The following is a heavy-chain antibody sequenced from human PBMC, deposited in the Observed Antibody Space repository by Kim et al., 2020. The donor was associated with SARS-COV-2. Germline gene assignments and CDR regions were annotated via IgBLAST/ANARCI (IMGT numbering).Heavy chain of an antibody. D-gene: IGHD6-19*01. Sequence: EADDVTGRLTSSRESTKNTLYLKMSSLGAEDTAVYYCAEVGVAGDNFDCWGQGTLVTVSS. J-gene: IGHJ4*02. V-gene: IGHV3-23*01. CDR3: AEVGVAGDNFDC.